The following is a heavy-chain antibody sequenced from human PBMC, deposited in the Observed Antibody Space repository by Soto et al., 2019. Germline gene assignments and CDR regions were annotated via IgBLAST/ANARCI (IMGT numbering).Heavy chain of an antibody. D-gene: IGHD4-17*01. CDR1: GGSISSGGYY. J-gene: IGHJ4*02. Sequence: PSETLSLTCTVSGGSISSGGYYWSWIRQHPGKGLEWFGYIYYSGSTYYNPSLKSRVTISVDTSKNQFSLKLSSVTAADTAVYYCARGTTVTTYFSYWGQGTLVTVSS. CDR2: IYYSGST. CDR3: ARGTTVTTYFSY. V-gene: IGHV4-31*03.